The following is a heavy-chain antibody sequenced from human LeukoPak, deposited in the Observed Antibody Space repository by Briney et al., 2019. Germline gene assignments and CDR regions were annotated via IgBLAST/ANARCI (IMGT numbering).Heavy chain of an antibody. J-gene: IGHJ4*02. Sequence: GGSLRLSCAASRFNCNSHAMNWVRQAPGKGLEWISYISISSTSIYYADSVKGRLTISRDNSKNTLYLQMNSLRAEDTAVYYCAKDPTGPPMRPKRSGGYSYGNFDYWGQGTLVTVSS. CDR2: ISISSTSI. V-gene: IGHV3-48*01. D-gene: IGHD5-18*01. CDR1: RFNCNSHA. CDR3: AKDPTGPPMRPKRSGGYSYGNFDY.